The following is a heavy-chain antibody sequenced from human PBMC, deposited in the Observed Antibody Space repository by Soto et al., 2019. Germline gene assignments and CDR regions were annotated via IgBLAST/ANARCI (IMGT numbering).Heavy chain of an antibody. J-gene: IGHJ5*02. V-gene: IGHV4-31*03. Sequence: SETLSLTCTVSGGSISSGGYYGSWIRQHPGKGLEWIGYIYYSGSTYYNPSLKSRVTISVDTSKNQFSLKLSSVTAADTAVYYCARAVVVVSNWFDPWGQGTLVTVSS. CDR3: ARAVVVVSNWFDP. CDR1: GGSISSGGYY. D-gene: IGHD2-15*01. CDR2: IYYSGST.